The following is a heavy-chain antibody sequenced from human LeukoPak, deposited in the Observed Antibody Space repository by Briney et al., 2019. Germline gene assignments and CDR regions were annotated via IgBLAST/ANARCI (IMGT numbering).Heavy chain of an antibody. D-gene: IGHD6-6*01. CDR2: ISWNSGSI. CDR3: AKDMFSSSSTGGYLDL. Sequence: PGRSLRLSCAASGFTFDDYAMHWVRQAPGKGLEWVSGISWNSGSIGYADSVKGRFTISRDNAKNSLYLQMNSLRAEDTALYYCAKDMFSSSSTGGYLDLWGRGTLVTVSS. V-gene: IGHV3-9*01. CDR1: GFTFDDYA. J-gene: IGHJ2*01.